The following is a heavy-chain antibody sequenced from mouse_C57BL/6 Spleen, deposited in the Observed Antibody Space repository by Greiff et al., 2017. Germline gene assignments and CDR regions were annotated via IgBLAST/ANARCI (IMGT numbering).Heavy chain of an antibody. V-gene: IGHV1-64*01. Sequence: QVQLQQPGAELVKPGASVKLSCKASGYTFTSYWMPWVKQRPGQGLEWIGMIHPNSGSTNYNEKFKSKATLTVDKSSSTAYMQLSSLTPEDAAVDYCSRSRYGSSPWFAYWGQGTLVTVSA. CDR1: GYTFTSYW. CDR2: IHPNSGST. J-gene: IGHJ3*01. CDR3: SRSRYGSSPWFAY. D-gene: IGHD1-1*01.